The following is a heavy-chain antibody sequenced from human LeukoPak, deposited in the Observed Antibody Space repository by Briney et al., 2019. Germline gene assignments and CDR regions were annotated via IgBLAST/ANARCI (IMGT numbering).Heavy chain of an antibody. V-gene: IGHV3-21*01. CDR2: ISSSSSYI. CDR3: AREEAAAAAFDY. CDR1: GFTFSSYS. J-gene: IGHJ4*02. Sequence: KSGGSLRLSCAASGFTFSSYSMNWVRQAPGKGLEWVSSISSSSSYIYYADSVKGRFTISRDNAKNSLYLQINGLRAEDTAVYYCAREEAAAAAFDYWGQGTLVTVSS. D-gene: IGHD6-13*01.